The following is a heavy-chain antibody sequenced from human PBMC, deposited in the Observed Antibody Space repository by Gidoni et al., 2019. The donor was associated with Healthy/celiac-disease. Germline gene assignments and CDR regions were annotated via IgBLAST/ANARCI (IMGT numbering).Heavy chain of an antibody. CDR2: ISDSGGRT. CDR1: GFSFSSYA. V-gene: IGHV3-23*01. D-gene: IGHD5-18*01. J-gene: IGHJ4*02. Sequence: SGFSFSSYAMSWVRQAPGKGLGWVSSISDSGGRTFYADSVKGRFSISRDNSKNTLYLQMDSLRGEDTALYYCAKSGSKWIQLWFDFDSWGQGTLVTVSS. CDR3: AKSGSKWIQLWFDFDS.